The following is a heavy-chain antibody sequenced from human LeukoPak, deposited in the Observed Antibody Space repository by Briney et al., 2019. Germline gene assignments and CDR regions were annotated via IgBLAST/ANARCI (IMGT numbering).Heavy chain of an antibody. J-gene: IGHJ3*02. Sequence: GGSLTLSCAASGFTFSNAWMSWVRQAPGQGLEWDGRSKSKTSGWTKDDDAPVKSRFTISSDDTNNTLYLQMNSLKTEDTAVYYCTTELGYCRGGSCYSAAFDIWGQGTMVTVSS. CDR2: SKSKTSGWTK. CDR3: TTELGYCRGGSCYSAAFDI. CDR1: GFTFSNAW. D-gene: IGHD2-15*01. V-gene: IGHV3-15*01.